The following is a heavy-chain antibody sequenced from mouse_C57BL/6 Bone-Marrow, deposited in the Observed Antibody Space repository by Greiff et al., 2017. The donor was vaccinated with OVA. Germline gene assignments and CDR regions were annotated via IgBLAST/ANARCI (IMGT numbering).Heavy chain of an antibody. CDR1: GYTFTSYW. D-gene: IGHD1-1*01. V-gene: IGHV1-72*01. J-gene: IGHJ2*01. Sequence: QVQLQQPGAELVKPGASVKLSCKASGYTFTSYWMHWVKQRPGRGLEWIGRIDTNSGGTKYNEKFKSKATLTVDKPSSTAYMQLSSLTSEDSAVYYCARAFITTVVATDYFDYWGQGTTLTVSS. CDR3: ARAFITTVVATDYFDY. CDR2: IDTNSGGT.